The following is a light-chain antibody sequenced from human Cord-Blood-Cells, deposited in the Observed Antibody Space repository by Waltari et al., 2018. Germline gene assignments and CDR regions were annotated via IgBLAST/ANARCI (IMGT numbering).Light chain of an antibody. V-gene: IGLV2-8*01. CDR2: EVS. J-gene: IGLJ2*01. Sequence: QSALTQPPSASGSPGQSVTISCTGTSSDVGGYNYVSWYQQHPGKAPKLMIYEVSKRPSGVPVRFSVSKSGNTASLTVSGLQAEDEADYYCSSYSGSNNYVVFGGGTKLTVL. CDR1: SSDVGGYNY. CDR3: SSYSGSNNYVV.